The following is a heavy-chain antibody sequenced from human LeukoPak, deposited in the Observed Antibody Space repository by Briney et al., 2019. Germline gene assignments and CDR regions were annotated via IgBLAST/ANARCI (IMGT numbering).Heavy chain of an antibody. CDR2: ISYDGSDK. V-gene: IGHV3-30*18. D-gene: IGHD3-22*01. J-gene: IGHJ4*02. Sequence: GGSLRLSCAASGFTFSSYGMHWVRQAPGKGLEWVAVISYDGSDKFSADSVKGRFTISRDNSKNTLYLQMNSLRAEDTAVYYCAKAGDSSGHYLIDYWGQGTLVTVSS. CDR3: AKAGDSSGHYLIDY. CDR1: GFTFSSYG.